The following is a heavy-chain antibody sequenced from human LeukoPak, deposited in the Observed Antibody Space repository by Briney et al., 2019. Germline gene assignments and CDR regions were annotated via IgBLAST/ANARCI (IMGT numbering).Heavy chain of an antibody. CDR3: AELGITMIGGV. CDR1: GFTFSSYG. CDR2: IRFDGSYN. J-gene: IGHJ6*04. V-gene: IGHV3-30*02. D-gene: IGHD3-10*02. Sequence: GGSLRLSCAASGFTFSSYGMHWVRQAPGKGLEWVAFIRFDGSYNSYSDSVKGRFTISRDNSKNTLYLQMNSLRAEDTAVYYCAELGITMIGGVWGKGTTVTISS.